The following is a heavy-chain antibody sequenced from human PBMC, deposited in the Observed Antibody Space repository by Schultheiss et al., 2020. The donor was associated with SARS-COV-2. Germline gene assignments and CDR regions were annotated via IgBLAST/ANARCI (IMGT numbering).Heavy chain of an antibody. V-gene: IGHV3-13*01. CDR3: ARIGIEWFGDREDY. CDR2: IGTAGDT. J-gene: IGHJ4*02. Sequence: GGSLRLSCAASGFTFSSYDMHWVRQATGKGLEWVSAIGTAGDTYYPGSVKGRFTISRDISDNTVYLQLNSLRAEDTAVYYCARIGIEWFGDREDYWGQGTLVTVSS. CDR1: GFTFSSYD. D-gene: IGHD3-10*01.